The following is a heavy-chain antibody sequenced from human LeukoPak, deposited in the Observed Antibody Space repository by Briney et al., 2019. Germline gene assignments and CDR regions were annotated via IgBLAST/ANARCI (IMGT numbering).Heavy chain of an antibody. CDR2: IYYSGST. V-gene: IGHV4-39*01. CDR3: ARRRGYEYSSSSFDY. J-gene: IGHJ4*02. D-gene: IGHD6-6*01. Sequence: ASETLSLTCTVSGGSISSSSYYWGWIRQPPGKGLEWIGSIYYSGSTYYNPSLKSRVTISVDTSKNQFSLKLSSVTAADTAVYYCARRRGYEYSSSSFDYWGQGTLVTVSS. CDR1: GGSISSSSYY.